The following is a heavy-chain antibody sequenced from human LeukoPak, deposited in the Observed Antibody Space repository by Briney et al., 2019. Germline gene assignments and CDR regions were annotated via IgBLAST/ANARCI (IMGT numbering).Heavy chain of an antibody. J-gene: IGHJ4*02. Sequence: SETLSLTCGVSGGPIDITNYWSWVRQAPGKGLEWIGEISHDGTTNYNPSLRSRVAMSLDRANNQFSLTLTSVTAADTAVYYCTRQNRPFCPFAYWGQGVLVTVSS. CDR3: TRQNRPFCPFAY. V-gene: IGHV4-4*02. CDR2: ISHDGTT. CDR1: GGPIDITNY. D-gene: IGHD2/OR15-2a*01.